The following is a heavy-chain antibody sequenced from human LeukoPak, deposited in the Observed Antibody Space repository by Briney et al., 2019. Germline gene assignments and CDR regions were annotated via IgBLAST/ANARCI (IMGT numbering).Heavy chain of an antibody. D-gene: IGHD2-21*01. J-gene: IGHJ4*02. V-gene: IGHV3-23*01. CDR3: ASFGISWRSSY. CDR2: ISGSGGST. Sequence: GGSLRLSCAASGFTFSSYAMSWVRQAPGKGLEWVSAISGSGGSTYYADSVKGRFTISRDNVNNMFLHMNSLRAEDTAVYYCASFGISWRSSYWGQGTLVTVSS. CDR1: GFTFSSYA.